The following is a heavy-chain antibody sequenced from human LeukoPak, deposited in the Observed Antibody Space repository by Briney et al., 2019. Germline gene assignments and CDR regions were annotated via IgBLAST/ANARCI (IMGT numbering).Heavy chain of an antibody. V-gene: IGHV4-39*07. Sequence: PSETLSLTCTVSGGSISSSSYYWGWIRQPPGKGLEWIGSIYYSGSTYYNPSLKSRVTISVDTSKNQFSLKLSSVTAADTAVYYCARIAAALFDPWGQGTLVTVSS. J-gene: IGHJ5*02. CDR1: GGSISSSSYY. D-gene: IGHD6-13*01. CDR2: IYYSGST. CDR3: ARIAAALFDP.